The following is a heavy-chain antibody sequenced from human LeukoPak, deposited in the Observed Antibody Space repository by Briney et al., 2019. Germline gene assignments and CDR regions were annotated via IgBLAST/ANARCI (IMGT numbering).Heavy chain of an antibody. Sequence: PSETLSPTCTVSGGSISSGGYYWSWIRQHPGKGLEWIGYIYYSGSTYYNPSLKSRVTISVDTSKNQFSLKLSSVTAADTAVYYCARLGEGYDYYMDVWGKGTTVTVSS. CDR1: GGSISSGGYY. CDR2: IYYSGST. CDR3: ARLGEGYDYYMDV. J-gene: IGHJ6*03. V-gene: IGHV4-31*03.